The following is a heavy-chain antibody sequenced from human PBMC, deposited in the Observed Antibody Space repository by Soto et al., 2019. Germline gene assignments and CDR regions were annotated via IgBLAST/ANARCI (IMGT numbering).Heavy chain of an antibody. Sequence: SETLSLTCAVSGVSLTSGNWWTWVRQSPQRGLEYIGEIFHDGTANYYPSFERRVAMSVDTSRNQFSLKLTSVTAADAAVYFCARLVYDTRLNYMYFDFWGPGTLVTVPS. CDR3: ARLVYDTRLNYMYFDF. J-gene: IGHJ4*02. D-gene: IGHD3-10*01. CDR1: GVSLTSGNW. V-gene: IGHV4-4*02. CDR2: IFHDGTA.